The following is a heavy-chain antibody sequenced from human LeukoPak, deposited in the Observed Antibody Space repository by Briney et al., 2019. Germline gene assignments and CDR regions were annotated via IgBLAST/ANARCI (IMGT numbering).Heavy chain of an antibody. J-gene: IGHJ6*02. CDR2: IKQDGSEK. CDR1: GFTFSGFA. Sequence: GGSLRLSCAASGFTFSGFAMSWVRQAPGKGLEWVANIKQDGSEKYYVDSVKGRFTISRDNAKNSLYLQMNSLRAEDTAVYYCARDSWVPGYCSSTSCQYYYYGMDVWGQGTTVTVSS. D-gene: IGHD2-2*03. V-gene: IGHV3-7*01. CDR3: ARDSWVPGYCSSTSCQYYYYGMDV.